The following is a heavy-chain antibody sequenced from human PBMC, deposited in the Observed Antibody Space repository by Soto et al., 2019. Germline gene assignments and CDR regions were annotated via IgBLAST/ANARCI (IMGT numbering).Heavy chain of an antibody. J-gene: IGHJ4*02. CDR3: ARHSSSWPIFDY. CDR1: GGSIGNSY. D-gene: IGHD6-13*01. V-gene: IGHV4-59*08. CDR2: IYYSGSS. Sequence: QVQLQESGPGLVKPSETLSLTCTVSGGSIGNSYWSWIRQSPGKGLEWIGYIYYSGSSNYNPSLKSRVSISVDTSKNQFSLKLSSVTAADTAVYYCARHSSSWPIFDYWGQGTLVILSS.